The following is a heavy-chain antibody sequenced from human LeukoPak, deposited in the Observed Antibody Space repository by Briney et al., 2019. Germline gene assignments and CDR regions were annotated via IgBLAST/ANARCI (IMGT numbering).Heavy chain of an antibody. D-gene: IGHD3-3*01. CDR1: GYTFTSYA. Sequence: ASVKVSCKASGYTFTSYAMNWVRQAPGQGLEWMGWINTNTGNPTYAQGFTGRFVFSLDTSVSTAYLQISSLKAEDTAVYYCARAYDFWSGWSYYYYYYYMDVWGKGTTVTVSS. J-gene: IGHJ6*03. CDR3: ARAYDFWSGWSYYYYYYYMDV. CDR2: INTNTGNP. V-gene: IGHV7-4-1*02.